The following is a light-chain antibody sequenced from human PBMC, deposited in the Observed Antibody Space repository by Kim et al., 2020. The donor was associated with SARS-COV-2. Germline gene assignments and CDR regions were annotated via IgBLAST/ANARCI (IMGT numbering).Light chain of an antibody. V-gene: IGLV1-40*01. Sequence: VTISGTGSSSNMGAGYDVHWYQQLPGTAPKLLIYGNSNRPSGVPDRFSGSKSGTSASLAITGLQAEDEADYYCQSYDSSLSGPNWVFGGGTKLTVL. CDR1: SSNMGAGYD. CDR3: QSYDSSLSGPNWV. CDR2: GNS. J-gene: IGLJ3*02.